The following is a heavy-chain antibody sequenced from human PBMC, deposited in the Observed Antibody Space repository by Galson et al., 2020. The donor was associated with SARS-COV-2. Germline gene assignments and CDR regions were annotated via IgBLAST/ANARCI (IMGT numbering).Heavy chain of an antibody. J-gene: IGHJ3*02. D-gene: IGHD6-6*01. CDR1: GFSFSGSA. Sequence: GESLKISCAASGFSFSGSAMHWVRQASGKGLEWVGRIRSKANSYATTYAASVKGRFTISRDDSKNTAYLQMNSLKTEDTAVYYCTRVPPHSSSFWDAFDISGQGTMVTVSS. CDR2: IRSKANSYAT. CDR3: TRVPPHSSSFWDAFDI. V-gene: IGHV3-73*01.